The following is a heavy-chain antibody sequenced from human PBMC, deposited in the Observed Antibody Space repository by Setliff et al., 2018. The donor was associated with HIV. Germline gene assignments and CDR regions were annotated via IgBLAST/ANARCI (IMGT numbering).Heavy chain of an antibody. V-gene: IGHV4-38-2*02. CDR3: MIAVAADAFDI. CDR2: IYYSGST. J-gene: IGHJ3*02. Sequence: SETLSLTCTVSGYSISSAYYWGWIRQHPGKGLEWIGSIYYSGSTYYNPSLKSRVTISVDTSKNQFSLKLSSVTAADTAVYSCMIAVAADAFDIWGQGTMVTVSS. CDR1: GYSISSAYY. D-gene: IGHD6-19*01.